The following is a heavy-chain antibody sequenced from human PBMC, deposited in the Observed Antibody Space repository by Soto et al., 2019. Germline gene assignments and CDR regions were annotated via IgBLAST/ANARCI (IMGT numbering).Heavy chain of an antibody. D-gene: IGHD5-12*01. Sequence: GGSLRLSCAASGFTFSSYGMHWVRQAPGKGLEWVAVIWYDGSNKYYADSVKGRFTISRDNSKNTLYLQMNSLRAEDTAVYYCARDREGIVATVHYYYYYGMDVWGQGTTVTVSS. CDR3: ARDREGIVATVHYYYYYGMDV. CDR1: GFTFSSYG. V-gene: IGHV3-33*01. J-gene: IGHJ6*02. CDR2: IWYDGSNK.